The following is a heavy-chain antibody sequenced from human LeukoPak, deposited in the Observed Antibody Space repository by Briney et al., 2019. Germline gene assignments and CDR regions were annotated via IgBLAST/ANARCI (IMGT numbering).Heavy chain of an antibody. CDR3: VREARGYHYTYFDY. D-gene: IGHD5-18*01. Sequence: QGGGSLRLSCTASGFTLGSHDMHWVRQSPGQGLEWVAAVSSGVHAFFADSVQGRFTVSREDARNSLYLQMNRLRAGDTAVYYCVREARGYHYTYFDYWGQGTLVTVSS. CDR2: VSSGVHA. J-gene: IGHJ4*02. V-gene: IGHV3-13*01. CDR1: GFTLGSHD.